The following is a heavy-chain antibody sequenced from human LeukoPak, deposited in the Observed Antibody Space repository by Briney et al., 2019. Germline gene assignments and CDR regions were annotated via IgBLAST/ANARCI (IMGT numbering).Heavy chain of an antibody. CDR3: ARYYYTTGSLDY. CDR1: GASTTSYY. D-gene: IGHD3-22*01. CDR2: IYYTGST. J-gene: IGHJ4*02. V-gene: IGHV4-59*01. Sequence: SETLSLTCTVSGASTTSYYWGWIRQPPGKGLEWIGYIYYTGSTNCNPSLKSRLILSVDTSKNQFSLRLNSVTAADTAVYFCARYYYTTGSLDYWGQGTLVTVSS.